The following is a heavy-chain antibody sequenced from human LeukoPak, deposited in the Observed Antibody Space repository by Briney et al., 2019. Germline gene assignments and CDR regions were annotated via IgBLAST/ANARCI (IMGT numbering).Heavy chain of an antibody. J-gene: IGHJ6*03. D-gene: IGHD6-13*01. CDR3: ARDPHSSSWYGLKEDYYYMDV. V-gene: IGHV3-21*01. CDR1: GFTFSSYS. CDR2: ISSSSSYI. Sequence: GGSLRLSCAASGFTFSSYSMNWVRQAPGKGLEWVSSISSSSSYIYYADSVKGRFTISRDNAKNSLYLQMNSLRAEDTAVYYCARDPHSSSWYGLKEDYYYMDVWGKGTTITVSS.